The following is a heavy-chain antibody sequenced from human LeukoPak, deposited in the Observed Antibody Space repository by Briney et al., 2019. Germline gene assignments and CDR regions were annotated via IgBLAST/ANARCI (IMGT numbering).Heavy chain of an antibody. V-gene: IGHV4-4*02. D-gene: IGHD2-21*01. Sequence: SETLSLTCAVSGGSISSSNWWSWVRPPPGKGLEWIGEIYNSGSTNYHPSLKSRVTISVDKSKNQFSLKLSSVTAADTAVYYCARDAIYSGHRKAFVIWGQGTMVTVSS. J-gene: IGHJ3*02. CDR2: IYNSGST. CDR3: ARDAIYSGHRKAFVI. CDR1: GGSISSSNW.